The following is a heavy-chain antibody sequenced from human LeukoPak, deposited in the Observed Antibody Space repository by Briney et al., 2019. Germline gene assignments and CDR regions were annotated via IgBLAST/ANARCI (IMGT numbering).Heavy chain of an antibody. J-gene: IGHJ4*02. CDR1: GYTFTGYY. CDR3: ARDPVLRFLEWLPQYYFDY. CDR2: INANSGGT. V-gene: IGHV1-2*06. D-gene: IGHD3-3*01. Sequence: ASVKVSCKASGYTFTGYYMHWVRQAPGQGLEWMGRINANSGGTNYAQKFQGRVTMTRDTSISTAYMELSSLRSEDTAVYYCARDPVLRFLEWLPQYYFDYWGQGTLVTVSS.